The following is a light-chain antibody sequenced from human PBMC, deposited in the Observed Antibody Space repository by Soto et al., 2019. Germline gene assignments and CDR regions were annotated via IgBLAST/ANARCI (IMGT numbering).Light chain of an antibody. J-gene: IGKJ1*01. V-gene: IGKV3-20*01. CDR3: QQYGSSPSWT. CDR2: GAS. CDR1: QSVSSSY. Sequence: LSLSPGERATLSCRASQSVSSSYLAWYQQKPGQAPRLLIYGASSRATGTPDRFSGSGSGTDFTLTISRLEPEDFAVYYCQQYGSSPSWTFGQGTKVDIK.